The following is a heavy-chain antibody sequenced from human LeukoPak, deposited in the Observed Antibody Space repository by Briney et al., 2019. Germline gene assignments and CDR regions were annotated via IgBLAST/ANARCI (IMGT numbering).Heavy chain of an antibody. Sequence: ASVKVSCKACVYTFTSYGISWVRQAPGQGLEWMGWISAYNGNTNYEQTLQGRVTMTTHPSTSTAPLERRSLSSEHTAVYYCTRYQKRFVENWGQGALVTVSS. J-gene: IGHJ4*02. D-gene: IGHD3-3*01. CDR3: TRYQKRFVEN. V-gene: IGHV1-18*01. CDR1: VYTFTSYG. CDR2: ISAYNGNT.